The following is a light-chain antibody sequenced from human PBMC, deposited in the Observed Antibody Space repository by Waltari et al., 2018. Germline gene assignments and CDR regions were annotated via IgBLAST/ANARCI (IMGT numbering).Light chain of an antibody. J-gene: IGLJ3*02. CDR2: EVT. Sequence: QSALTQPPSASGSPGQSVTISCTGTSSDDGGYNYVSWYQQHPGKAPKLLIFEVTKRPSGVPDRFSGSKSSDMAPLTVSGLEADDEADYFCSAYVGSEVVFGEGTKLTVL. CDR1: SSDDGGYNY. V-gene: IGLV2-8*01. CDR3: SAYVGSEVV.